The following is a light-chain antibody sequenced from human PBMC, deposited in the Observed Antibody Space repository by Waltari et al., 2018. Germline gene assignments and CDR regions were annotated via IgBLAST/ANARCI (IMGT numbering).Light chain of an antibody. J-gene: IGKJ4*01. V-gene: IGKV3-20*01. Sequence: EIVLTQSPGTLSLSRGDRATHSCRASQTVSYDYLAWYQQKPGQAPRLLIYGASSRALGIPDRFSGSGSGTDFTLTVTRLEPEDFAVYYCQQYGGSVTFGGGTKVEIK. CDR1: QTVSYDY. CDR3: QQYGGSVT. CDR2: GAS.